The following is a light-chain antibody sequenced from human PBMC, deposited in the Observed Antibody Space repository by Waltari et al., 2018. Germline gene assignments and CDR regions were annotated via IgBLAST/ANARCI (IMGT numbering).Light chain of an antibody. V-gene: IGLV3-19*01. CDR3: NSRDSSGNPL. Sequence: SSELTQDPAVSVALGQTVRIPCQGDSLRSYYASWYPQKQGQAPVLVIYGKNNRPSGVRERFSGSSSGNTASLTIAGAQAEDEADYYCNSRDSSGNPLFGGGTKLTVL. J-gene: IGLJ2*01. CDR1: SLRSYY. CDR2: GKN.